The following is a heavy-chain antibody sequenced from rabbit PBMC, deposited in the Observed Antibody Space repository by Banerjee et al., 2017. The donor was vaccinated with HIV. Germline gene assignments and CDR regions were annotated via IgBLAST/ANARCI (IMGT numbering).Heavy chain of an antibody. J-gene: IGHJ4*01. D-gene: IGHD4-2*01. CDR1: GFSFSNKYV. Sequence: QEQLEESGGDLVKPEGSLTLTCTASGFSFSNKYVMCWVRQAPGKGLEWIACINTSSGNTVYASWAKGRFTISKTSSTTVTLQMTNLTAADTATYFCVRRADYAGGGNFNLWGQGTLVTVS. CDR2: INTSSGNT. CDR3: VRRADYAGGGNFNL. V-gene: IGHV1S45*01.